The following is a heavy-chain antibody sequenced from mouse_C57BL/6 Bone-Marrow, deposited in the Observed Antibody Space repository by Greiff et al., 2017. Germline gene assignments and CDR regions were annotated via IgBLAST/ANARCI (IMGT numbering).Heavy chain of an antibody. D-gene: IGHD1-1*01. CDR3: ARRSPMTTVEPMDY. J-gene: IGHJ4*01. CDR2: IYPRSGNT. CDR1: GYTFTSYG. V-gene: IGHV1-81*01. Sequence: VQLQQSGAELARPGASVKLSCKASGYTFTSYGISWVKQRTGQGLEWIGEIYPRSGNTYYNEKFKGKATLTADKSSSTAYMELRSLTSEDSAVYVCARRSPMTTVEPMDYWGQGTSVTVSS.